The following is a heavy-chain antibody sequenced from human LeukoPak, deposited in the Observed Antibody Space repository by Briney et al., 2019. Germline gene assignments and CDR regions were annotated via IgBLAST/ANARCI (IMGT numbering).Heavy chain of an antibody. CDR3: AKEPSAQSLDY. CDR2: ISYDGSNK. D-gene: IGHD4-11*01. V-gene: IGHV3-30*18. J-gene: IGHJ4*02. CDR1: GFTFSSYG. Sequence: GGSLRLSCAASGFTFSSYGMHWVRQAPGKGLEWVAVISYDGSNKYYADSVKGRFTISRDNSKNTLYLQMNSLRAEDTAVYYCAKEPSAQSLDYWGQGTLVTVSS.